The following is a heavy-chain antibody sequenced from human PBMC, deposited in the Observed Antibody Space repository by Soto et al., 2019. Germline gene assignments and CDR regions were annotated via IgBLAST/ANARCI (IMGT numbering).Heavy chain of an antibody. Sequence: ASVKVSCKASGYTFTGYYMHWVRQAPGQGLEWMGWINPNSGGTNYAQKFQGRVTMTRDTSISTAYMELSRLRSDDTAVYYCARESEDLTSNFDYWGQGTLVTVSS. CDR1: GYTFTGYY. V-gene: IGHV1-2*02. J-gene: IGHJ4*02. CDR3: ARESEDLTSNFDY. CDR2: INPNSGGT.